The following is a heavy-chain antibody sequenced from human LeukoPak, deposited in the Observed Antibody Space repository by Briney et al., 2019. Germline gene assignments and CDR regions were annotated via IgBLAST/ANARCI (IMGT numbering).Heavy chain of an antibody. CDR3: AKDLWFGESYYFDY. V-gene: IGHV3-30*18. D-gene: IGHD3-10*01. CDR2: ISYDGSNK. CDR1: GFTFSSYG. Sequence: GGSLRLSCAASGFTFSSYGMHWVRQAPGKGPEWVAVISYDGSNKYYADSVKGRFTISRDNSKNTLYLQMNSLRAEDTAVYYCAKDLWFGESYYFDYWGQGTLVTVSS. J-gene: IGHJ4*02.